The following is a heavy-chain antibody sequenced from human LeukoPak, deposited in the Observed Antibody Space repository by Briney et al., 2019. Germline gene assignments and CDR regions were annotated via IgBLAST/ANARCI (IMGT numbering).Heavy chain of an antibody. J-gene: IGHJ3*02. Sequence: NPSETLSLTCTVYGGSFSGYYWSWIRQPPGKGLEWIGEINHSGSTNYNPSLKSRVTISVDTSKNQFSLKLSSVTAADTAVYYCARGTTMILVVPPDAFDIWGQGTMVTVSS. CDR3: ARGTTMILVVPPDAFDI. CDR2: INHSGST. D-gene: IGHD3-22*01. V-gene: IGHV4-34*01. CDR1: GGSFSGYY.